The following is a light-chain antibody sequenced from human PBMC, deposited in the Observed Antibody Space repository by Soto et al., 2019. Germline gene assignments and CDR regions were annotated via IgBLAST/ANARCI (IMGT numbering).Light chain of an antibody. V-gene: IGKV4-1*01. J-gene: IGKJ3*01. CDR3: QHYGSSPFT. CDR2: GAS. Sequence: DIVMTQSPDSLAVSLGERATINCKSSQSILYISNNKTYLAWYQQKPGQAPRLLVYGASSRATGIPDRFSGSGSGTDLTLTISRVEPEDFAVYYCQHYGSSPFTFGPGTKVDIK. CDR1: QSILYISNNKTY.